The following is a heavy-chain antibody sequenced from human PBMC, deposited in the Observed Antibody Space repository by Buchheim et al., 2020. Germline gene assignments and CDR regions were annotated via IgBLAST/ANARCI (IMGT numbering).Heavy chain of an antibody. J-gene: IGHJ6*02. CDR2: MNPNSGKT. V-gene: IGHV1-8*01. CDR3: ARSEDYGLYYGMDV. CDR1: GYTFTSYD. Sequence: QVQLVQSGAEVKKPGASVKVSCKTSGYTFTSYDTNWVRQATGQGLEWMGWMNPNSGKTGYAQQFQGRVTMTRNTSISTTYMELSSLRSEDTAVYYCARSEDYGLYYGMDVWGQGTT. D-gene: IGHD4-17*01.